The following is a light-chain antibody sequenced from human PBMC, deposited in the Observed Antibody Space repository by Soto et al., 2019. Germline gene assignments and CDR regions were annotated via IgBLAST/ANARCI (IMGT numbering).Light chain of an antibody. V-gene: IGKV3-15*01. CDR1: QSVSSN. J-gene: IGKJ2*01. Sequence: EIVMTQSAATLSVSPGERATLSCRASQSVSSNLAWYQQKPGQAPRLLIYGASPRATGIPARFSGSGSGTEFTLTISSLESEDFAVYYCQQYNNWYTFGQGTKLELK. CDR2: GAS. CDR3: QQYNNWYT.